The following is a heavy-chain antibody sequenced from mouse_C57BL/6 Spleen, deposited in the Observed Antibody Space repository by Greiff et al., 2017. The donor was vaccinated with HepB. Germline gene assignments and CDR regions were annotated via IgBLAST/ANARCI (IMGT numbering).Heavy chain of an antibody. V-gene: IGHV1-52*01. CDR2: IDPSDSET. Sequence: QVQLQQPGAELVRPGSSVKLSCKASGYTFTSYWMHWVKQRPIQGLEWIGNIDPSDSETHYNQKFKDKATLTVDKSSSTAYMQLSSLTSEDSAVYYCARSGYYKYYFDYWGQGTSLTVSS. CDR3: ARSGYYKYYFDY. J-gene: IGHJ2*02. D-gene: IGHD3-1*01. CDR1: GYTFTSYW.